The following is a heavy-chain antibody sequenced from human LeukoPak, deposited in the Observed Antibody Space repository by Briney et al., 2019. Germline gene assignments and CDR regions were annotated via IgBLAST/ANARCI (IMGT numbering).Heavy chain of an antibody. CDR3: ARVGGSPYYYYGMDV. CDR2: ISAYNGNT. CDR1: GYTFTSYG. J-gene: IGHJ6*02. Sequence: ASVKVSCKASGYTFTSYGISWVRQAPGQGLEWMGGISAYNGNTNYAQKLQGRVTMTTDTSTSTAYMELRSLRSDDTAVYYCARVGGSPYYYYGMDVWGQGTTVTVSS. D-gene: IGHD6-13*01. V-gene: IGHV1-18*01.